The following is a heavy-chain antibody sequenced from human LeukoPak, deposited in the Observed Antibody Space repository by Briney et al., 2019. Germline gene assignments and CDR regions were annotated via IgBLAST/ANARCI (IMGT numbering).Heavy chain of an antibody. V-gene: IGHV1-3*01. CDR2: INAGNGNT. J-gene: IGHJ6*02. Sequence: ASVKVSCKTSGYTFTTYAIHWVRQAPGQRPEWMGWINAGNGNTKYSQKFQGRVTITRDTSASTAYMELSSLRSEDTAVYYCASPYPGIAVAGYSYYYGMDVWGQGSTVTVSS. D-gene: IGHD6-13*01. CDR3: ASPYPGIAVAGYSYYYGMDV. CDR1: GYTFTTYA.